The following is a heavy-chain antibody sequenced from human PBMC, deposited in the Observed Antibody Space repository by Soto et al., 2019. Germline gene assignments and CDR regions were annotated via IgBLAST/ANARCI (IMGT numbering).Heavy chain of an antibody. D-gene: IGHD3-3*01. CDR2: IYYSGST. Sequence: PSETLSLTCTVSGGSISSYYWSWIRQPPGKGLEWIGYIYYSGSTNYNPSLKSRVTISVDTSKNQFSLKLSSVTAADTAVYYCARSYDFWSGYPIDNWFDPWGQGTLVTVSS. CDR3: ARSYDFWSGYPIDNWFDP. J-gene: IGHJ5*02. V-gene: IGHV4-59*01. CDR1: GGSISSYY.